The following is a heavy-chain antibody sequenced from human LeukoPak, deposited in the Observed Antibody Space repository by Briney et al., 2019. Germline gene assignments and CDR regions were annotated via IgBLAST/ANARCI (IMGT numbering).Heavy chain of an antibody. CDR1: GFTVSSNF. Sequence: GGSLRLSCAASGFTVSSNFMSWVRQAPRKGLEWVSVIYSAGSTYYADSVKGRFTITRDNSKKTLYLHMNSLRAEDTAVYYCAITRGSGNDAFEIWGQGTMVTVSS. J-gene: IGHJ3*02. CDR3: AITRGSGNDAFEI. D-gene: IGHD3-16*01. CDR2: IYSAGST. V-gene: IGHV3-53*01.